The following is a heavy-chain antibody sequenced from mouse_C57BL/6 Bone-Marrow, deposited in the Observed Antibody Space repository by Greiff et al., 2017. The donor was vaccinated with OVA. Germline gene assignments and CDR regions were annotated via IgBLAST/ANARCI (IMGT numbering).Heavy chain of an antibody. Sequence: QVQLKQSGAELVMPGASVKLSCKASGYTFTSYWMHWVKQRPGQGLEWIGEIDPSDSYTNYNQKFKGKSTLTVDKSSSTAYMQLSSLTSEDSAVYYCARWVVDYWGQGTTLTVSS. CDR3: ARWVVDY. J-gene: IGHJ2*01. CDR1: GYTFTSYW. CDR2: IDPSDSYT. D-gene: IGHD1-1*01. V-gene: IGHV1-69*01.